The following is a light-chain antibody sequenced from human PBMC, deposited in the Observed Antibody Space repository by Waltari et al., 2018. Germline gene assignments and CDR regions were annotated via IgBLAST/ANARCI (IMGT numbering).Light chain of an antibody. J-gene: IGLJ3*02. CDR1: SSNLGTNY. CDR2: ENN. Sequence: QSVLTPPPSVSAAPGQKVTISCSGRSSNLGTNYVSWYQQLPGTAPKLLIYENNKRPSGIPDRFSGSKSGTSATLGITGLQTGDEADYYCGTWDSSLTAGVFGGGTKLTVL. V-gene: IGLV1-51*02. CDR3: GTWDSSLTAGV.